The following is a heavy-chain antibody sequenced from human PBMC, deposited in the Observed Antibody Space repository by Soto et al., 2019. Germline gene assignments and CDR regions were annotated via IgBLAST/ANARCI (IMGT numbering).Heavy chain of an antibody. V-gene: IGHV3-74*01. J-gene: IGHJ4*02. Sequence: EVQLVESGGGLVQPGGSLRLSCAASGFTFSNYWMHWVRQAPGKGLAWVARIDHDGSTDYAGSVRGRFTVPRDNAENMLYLQMNSLRDDDTALYYCVRDSHGDYWGQGTLVTVSS. CDR1: GFTFSNYW. CDR2: IDHDGST. CDR3: VRDSHGDY.